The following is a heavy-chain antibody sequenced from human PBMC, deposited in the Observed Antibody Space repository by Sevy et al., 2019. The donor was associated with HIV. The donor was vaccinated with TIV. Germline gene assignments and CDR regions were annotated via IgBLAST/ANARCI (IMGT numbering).Heavy chain of an antibody. Sequence: GGSLRLSCTASGFSFSIHSMHWVRQAPGKGLEWVSFILHDGSRQDYADSVKGRFIISRVNSKITVYLEMSGLRSEDTATYYCARDSNVYDSGGSLDSWGQGTLVTVSS. V-gene: IGHV3-30*04. CDR3: ARDSNVYDSGGSLDS. J-gene: IGHJ4*02. D-gene: IGHD6-25*01. CDR2: ILHDGSRQ. CDR1: GFSFSIHS.